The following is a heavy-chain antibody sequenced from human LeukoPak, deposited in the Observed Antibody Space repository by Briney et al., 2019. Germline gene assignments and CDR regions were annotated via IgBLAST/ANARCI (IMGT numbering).Heavy chain of an antibody. CDR3: ARAGGRGFGYGRLDS. CDR2: NYYSGNT. V-gene: IGHV4-31*03. D-gene: IGHD5-18*01. J-gene: IGHJ4*02. Sequence: PSETLSLTCTVSGGSISSGGYYWSWIRQHPGKGLEWVGYNYYSGNTYYNLSLKSRVIISVDTSKNQFSLKLNSVTAADTAVYYCARAGGRGFGYGRLDSWGQGTLVTVSS. CDR1: GGSISSGGYY.